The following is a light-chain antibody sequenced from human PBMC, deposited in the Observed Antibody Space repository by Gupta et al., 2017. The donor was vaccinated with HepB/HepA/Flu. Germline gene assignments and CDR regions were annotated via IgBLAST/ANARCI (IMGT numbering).Light chain of an antibody. CDR2: VESSGRY. Sequence: QLMVTQSSSASASLGSSVKLTCTLSSGYSHYSIGWHQQQPGKAPRFLMKVESSGRYNKGSGIPDRFAGSSSGAARYLTISDLQSEDEADYYCETWDSNIRVFGGGTKLTVL. CDR1: SGYSHYS. V-gene: IGLV4-60*03. J-gene: IGLJ2*01. CDR3: ETWDSNIRV.